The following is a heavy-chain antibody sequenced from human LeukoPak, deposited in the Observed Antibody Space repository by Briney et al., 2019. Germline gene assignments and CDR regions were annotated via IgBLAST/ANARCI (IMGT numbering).Heavy chain of an antibody. CDR2: INTNTGNP. J-gene: IGHJ4*02. CDR1: GFTFTSYA. D-gene: IGHD3-22*01. Sequence: ASVKVSCKASGFTFTSYAMHWVRQAPGQGPEWMGWINTNTGNPTYAQGFTGRFVFSLDTSVSTAFLQITSLKAEDTAVYYCARAPYDSSGYYVYWGQGTLVTVSS. V-gene: IGHV7-4-1*02. CDR3: ARAPYDSSGYYVY.